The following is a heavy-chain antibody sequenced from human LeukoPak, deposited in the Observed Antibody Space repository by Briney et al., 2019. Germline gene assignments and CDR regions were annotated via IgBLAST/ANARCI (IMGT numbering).Heavy chain of an antibody. CDR1: GFTFSSYW. D-gene: IGHD6-13*01. Sequence: GGSLRLSCAASGFTFSSYWMSWVRQAPGKGLEWVANIKQDGSEKYYVDSVKGRFTISRDNAKNSLYLQMNSLRAEDTAVYYCAGIVSSWYYVNDYWGQGTLVTVSS. CDR2: IKQDGSEK. CDR3: AGIVSSWYYVNDY. V-gene: IGHV3-7*01. J-gene: IGHJ4*02.